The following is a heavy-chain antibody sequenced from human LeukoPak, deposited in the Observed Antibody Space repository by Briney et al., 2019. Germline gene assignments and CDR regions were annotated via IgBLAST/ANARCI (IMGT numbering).Heavy chain of an antibody. CDR2: IYDSGST. J-gene: IGHJ1*01. CDR3: ATDLLSSCWVDFQH. V-gene: IGHV4-59*01. D-gene: IGHD2-15*01. CDR1: GSSINNYY. Sequence: PSETLSLTCTASGSSINNYYWSWVRQPPGKGLEWIGYIYDSGSTNYNPSLKSRVTISVDTSKNQFSLKLSSVTAADTTVYYCATDLLSSCWVDFQHWGQGTLVTVSS.